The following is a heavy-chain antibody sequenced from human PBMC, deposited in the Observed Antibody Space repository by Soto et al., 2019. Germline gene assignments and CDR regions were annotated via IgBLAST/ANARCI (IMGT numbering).Heavy chain of an antibody. CDR3: AKGRSYYYYYGVDV. J-gene: IGHJ6*02. Sequence: GGSLRLSCAASGFTFRNYGMNWVRQAPGKGLEWVSDIIDSGGSTYYADSVKGRFTISRDNSKSTLYLQMNSLRAEDTALYYCAKGRSYYYYYGVDVWGQGTTVTVS. V-gene: IGHV3-23*01. CDR1: GFTFRNYG. CDR2: IIDSGGST.